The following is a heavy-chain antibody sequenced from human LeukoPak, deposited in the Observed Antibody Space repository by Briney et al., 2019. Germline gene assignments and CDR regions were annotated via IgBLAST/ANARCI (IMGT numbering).Heavy chain of an antibody. CDR1: GYSISSGYY. CDR3: ARVDIVATSTFDY. D-gene: IGHD5-12*01. CDR2: IYHSGST. V-gene: IGHV4-38-2*02. Sequence: PSETLSLTCTVSGYSISSGYYWGWIRQPPGKGLEWIGSIYHSGSTYYNPSLKSRVTISVDTSKNQFSLKLSSVTAADTAVYCCARVDIVATSTFDYWGQGTLVTVSS. J-gene: IGHJ4*02.